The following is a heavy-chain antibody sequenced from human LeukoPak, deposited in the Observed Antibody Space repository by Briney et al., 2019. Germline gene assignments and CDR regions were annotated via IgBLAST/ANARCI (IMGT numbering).Heavy chain of an antibody. CDR2: IYYSGST. D-gene: IGHD4-11*01. CDR1: GGSISSGGYY. CDR3: AGQYDYSQNSWFDP. V-gene: IGHV4-30-4*08. J-gene: IGHJ5*02. Sequence: PSETLSLTCTVSGGSISSGGYYWSWIRQHPGKGLEWIGYIYYSGSTYYNPSLKSRVTISVDTSKNQFSLKLSSATAADTAVYYCAGQYDYSQNSWFDPWGQGTLVTVSS.